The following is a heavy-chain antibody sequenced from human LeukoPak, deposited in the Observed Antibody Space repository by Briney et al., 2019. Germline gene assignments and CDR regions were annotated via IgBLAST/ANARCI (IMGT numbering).Heavy chain of an antibody. J-gene: IGHJ4*02. CDR3: AKSGGYGLIDY. D-gene: IGHD1-26*01. CDR2: IYSSGST. Sequence: WVRQAPGKGLEWIGSIYSSGSTYYNASLQSRVTISIETSKNQISLRLNSVTAADTAMYYCAKSGGYGLIDYWGQGTLVTVSS. V-gene: IGHV4-39*01.